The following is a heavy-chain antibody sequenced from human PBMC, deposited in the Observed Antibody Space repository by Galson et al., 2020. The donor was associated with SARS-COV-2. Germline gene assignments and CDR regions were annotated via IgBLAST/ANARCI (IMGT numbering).Heavy chain of an antibody. CDR1: GFTFSSYW. J-gene: IGHJ6*03. CDR2: IKQDGSEK. Sequence: GGSLRLSCAASGFTFSSYWMSWVRQAPGKGLEWVANIKQDGSEKYYVDSVKGRFTISRDNAKNSLYLQMNSLRAEDTAVYYCARGESSSSWYAYGYEPYYYYYYMDVWGKGTTVTVSS. D-gene: IGHD6-13*01. CDR3: ARGESSSSWYAYGYEPYYYYYYMDV. V-gene: IGHV3-7*03.